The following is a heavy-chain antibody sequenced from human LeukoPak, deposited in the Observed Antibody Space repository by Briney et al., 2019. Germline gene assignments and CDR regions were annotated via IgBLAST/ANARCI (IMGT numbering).Heavy chain of an antibody. D-gene: IGHD6-13*01. V-gene: IGHV4-31*03. CDR2: IYCSGST. Sequence: PSQTLSLTCTVSGGSISSGGYYWSRIRQHPGKGLEWIGYIYCSGSTYYNPSLKSRVTISVDTSKNQFSLKLSSVTAADTAVYYCARGGYSSSWYGSYYYYGMDVWGQGTTVTVSS. CDR3: ARGGYSSSWYGSYYYYGMDV. J-gene: IGHJ6*02. CDR1: GGSISSGGYY.